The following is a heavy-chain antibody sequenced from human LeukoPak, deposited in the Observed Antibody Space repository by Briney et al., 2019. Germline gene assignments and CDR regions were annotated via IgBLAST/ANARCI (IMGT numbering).Heavy chain of an antibody. CDR1: GFTISDHF. CDR3: ARHIRAAAFDP. J-gene: IGHJ5*02. V-gene: IGHV3-74*01. D-gene: IGHD6-13*01. Sequence: GGSLRLSCAASGFTISDHFMHWVRQGPGKGLMWVSRIDRDGSEINYADSVKGRFTISRGNAKNTLYLQMNSLRDEDTAVYYCARHIRAAAFDPWGQGTLVTVSS. CDR2: IDRDGSEI.